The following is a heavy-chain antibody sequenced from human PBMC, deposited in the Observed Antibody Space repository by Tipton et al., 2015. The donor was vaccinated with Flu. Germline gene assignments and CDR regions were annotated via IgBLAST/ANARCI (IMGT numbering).Heavy chain of an antibody. D-gene: IGHD3-10*02. CDR1: GDSIGSRYS. V-gene: IGHV4-38-2*01. CDR3: ARHTGDSVRGVIDY. CDR2: VHQSGNT. J-gene: IGHJ4*02. Sequence: LRLSCSVSGDSIGSRYSWAWIRQPPGKGLEWIGNVHQSGNTYYNPSLTSRVTISVDTSKNQFSLRLSSVTAADTAVYYCARHTGDSVRGVIDYWGQGTLVTVSS.